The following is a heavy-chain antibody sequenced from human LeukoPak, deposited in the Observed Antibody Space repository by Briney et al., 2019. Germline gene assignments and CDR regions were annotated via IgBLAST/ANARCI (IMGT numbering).Heavy chain of an antibody. Sequence: PGGSLRLSCAASGFTFSSYGMHWVRQAPGKGLEWVAVISYDGSNKYYADSVKGRFTISRDNSKNTLYLQMNSLRAEDTAVYYCAKDTYYDILTGYYAGGYYYGMDVWGQGTTVTVSS. CDR1: GFTFSSYG. D-gene: IGHD3-9*01. V-gene: IGHV3-30*18. CDR2: ISYDGSNK. CDR3: AKDTYYDILTGYYAGGYYYGMDV. J-gene: IGHJ6*02.